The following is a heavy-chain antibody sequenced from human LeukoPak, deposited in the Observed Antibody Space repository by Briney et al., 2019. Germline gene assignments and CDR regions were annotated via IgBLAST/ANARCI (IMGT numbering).Heavy chain of an antibody. J-gene: IGHJ6*02. CDR2: IYYSGRT. CDR1: GGSISSYY. V-gene: IGHV4-59*08. Sequence: SETLSLTCTVSGGSISSYYWSWIRQPPGKGLEWIGYIYYSGRTNYNPSLKSRVTISVDTSKNQFSLKLSSVTAADTAVYYCARLSYYYYGMDVWGQGTTVTVSS. CDR3: ARLSYYYYGMDV.